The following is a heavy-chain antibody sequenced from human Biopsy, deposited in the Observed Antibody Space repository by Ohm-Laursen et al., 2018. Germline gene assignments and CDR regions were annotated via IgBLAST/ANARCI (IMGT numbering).Heavy chain of an antibody. J-gene: IGHJ4*02. CDR1: GFTFSNYA. D-gene: IGHD6-19*01. V-gene: IGHV3-23*01. CDR3: ARLQVNNGLYGDY. Sequence: SLRLSCAASGFTFSNYAMNWVRQAPGKGLEWVSAITGSGDSGGKTYYPDSVKGRFTISKDNSKNKLFLQMNSLRVEDAAIYYCARLQVNNGLYGDYLGQGTLVTVSS. CDR2: ITGSGDSGGKT.